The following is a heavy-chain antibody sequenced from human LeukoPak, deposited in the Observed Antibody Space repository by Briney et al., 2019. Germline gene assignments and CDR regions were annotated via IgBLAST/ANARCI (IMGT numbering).Heavy chain of an antibody. CDR2: VSYDGSNK. V-gene: IGHV3-30*18. J-gene: IGHJ4*02. Sequence: GGSLRLSCAASGFTFSSYGMHWVRQAPGKGLEWVAVVSYDGSNKYYADSVKGRFTISRDNSKNTLYLQMNSLRAEDTAVYYCAKDSRSYGYDYWGQGTLVTVSS. CDR1: GFTFSSYG. D-gene: IGHD5-18*01. CDR3: AKDSRSYGYDY.